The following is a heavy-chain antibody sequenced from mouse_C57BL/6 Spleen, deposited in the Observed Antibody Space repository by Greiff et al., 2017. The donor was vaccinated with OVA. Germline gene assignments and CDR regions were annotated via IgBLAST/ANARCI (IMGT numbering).Heavy chain of an antibody. CDR3: ARSDDYAVLFAY. Sequence: VQLQQPGAELVRPGSSVKLSCKASGYTFTSYWMDWVKQRPGQGLEWIGNIYPSDSETHYNQKFKDKATLTVDKSSSTAYMQLSSLTSEDSAVYYCARSDDYAVLFAYWGQGTLVTVSA. CDR1: GYTFTSYW. J-gene: IGHJ3*01. V-gene: IGHV1-61*01. CDR2: IYPSDSET. D-gene: IGHD2-4*01.